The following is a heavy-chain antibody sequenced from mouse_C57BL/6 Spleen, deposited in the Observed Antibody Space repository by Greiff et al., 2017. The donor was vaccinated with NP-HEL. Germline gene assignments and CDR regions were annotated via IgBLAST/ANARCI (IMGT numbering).Heavy chain of an antibody. CDR3: ARQRVITTVVAKGYFDV. D-gene: IGHD1-1*01. CDR2: ISSGGSYT. J-gene: IGHJ1*03. Sequence: EVKLVESGGDLVKPGGSLKLSCAASGFTFSSYGMSWVRQTPDKRLEWVATISSGGSYTYYPDSVKGRFTISRDNAKNTLYLQMSSLKSEDTAMYYCARQRVITTVVAKGYFDVWGTGTTVTVSS. V-gene: IGHV5-6*01. CDR1: GFTFSSYG.